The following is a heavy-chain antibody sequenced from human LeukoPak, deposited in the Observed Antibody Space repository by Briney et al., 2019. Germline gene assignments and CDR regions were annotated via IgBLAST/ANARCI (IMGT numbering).Heavy chain of an antibody. V-gene: IGHV3-48*03. CDR1: GFSFSSYE. CDR2: ISSSGSTI. D-gene: IGHD4-11*01. J-gene: IGHJ5*02. CDR3: AKNSYSNYSNWFDP. Sequence: GGSLRLSCAASGFSFSSYEMNWVRQAPGKGLEWVSYISSSGSTIYYADSVKGRFTISRDNAKNSLYLQMNSLRAEDTAVYYCAKNSYSNYSNWFDPWGQGTLVTVSS.